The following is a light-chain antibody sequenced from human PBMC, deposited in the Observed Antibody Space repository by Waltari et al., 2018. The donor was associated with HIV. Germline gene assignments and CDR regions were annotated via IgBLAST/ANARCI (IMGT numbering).Light chain of an antibody. CDR2: QDV. J-gene: IGLJ3*02. CDR3: QTWDSGTAV. V-gene: IGLV3-1*01. Sequence: SYELTQPPSVSVSPGQTASITCSGDKLGGKYTSWYQQKPGQSPMLVIYQDVKRPSGIPERFSGSNSGNTVFLTIAETQAMDEADYYCQTWDSGTAVFGGGTKLTVL. CDR1: KLGGKY.